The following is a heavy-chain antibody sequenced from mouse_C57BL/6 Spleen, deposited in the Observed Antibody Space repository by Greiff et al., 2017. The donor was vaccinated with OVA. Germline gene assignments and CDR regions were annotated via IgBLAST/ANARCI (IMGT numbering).Heavy chain of an antibody. CDR1: GYTFTDYN. V-gene: IGHV1-18*01. D-gene: IGHD1-1*01. CDR2: INPNNGGT. Sequence: EVQLQQSGPELVKPGASVKIPCKASGYTFTDYNMDWVKQSHGKSLEWIGDINPNNGGTIYNQKFKGKATLTVDKSSSTAYMELRSLTSEDTAVYYCARSGYYGSSWGYFDVWGTGTTVTVSS. J-gene: IGHJ1*03. CDR3: ARSGYYGSSWGYFDV.